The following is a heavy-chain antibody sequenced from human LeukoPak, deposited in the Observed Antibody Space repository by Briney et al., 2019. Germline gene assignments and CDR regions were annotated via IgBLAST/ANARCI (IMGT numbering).Heavy chain of an antibody. CDR1: GGSISSSSYY. V-gene: IGHV4-39*01. Sequence: KPSETLSLTGTVSGGSISSSSYYWGWIRQPPGKGLEWIGSIYYSGSTYYNPSLKSRVTISVDTSKNQFSLKLSSVTAADTAVYYCARQQSAGAFDYWGQGTLVTVSS. D-gene: IGHD3-10*01. CDR3: ARQQSAGAFDY. J-gene: IGHJ4*02. CDR2: IYYSGST.